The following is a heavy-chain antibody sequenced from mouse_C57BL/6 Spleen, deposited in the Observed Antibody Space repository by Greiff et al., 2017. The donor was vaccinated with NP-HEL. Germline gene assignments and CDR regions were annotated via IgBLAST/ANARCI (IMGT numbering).Heavy chain of an antibody. CDR3: ASYSNYVYYAMDY. CDR2: ISSGSSTI. CDR1: GFTFSDYG. Sequence: EVQLVESGGGLVKPGGSLKLSCAASGFTFSDYGMHWVRQAPEKGLEWVAYISSGSSTIYYADTVKGRFTISRDNAKNTLFLQMTSLRSEDTAMYYCASYSNYVYYAMDYWGQGTSVTVSS. J-gene: IGHJ4*01. D-gene: IGHD2-5*01. V-gene: IGHV5-17*01.